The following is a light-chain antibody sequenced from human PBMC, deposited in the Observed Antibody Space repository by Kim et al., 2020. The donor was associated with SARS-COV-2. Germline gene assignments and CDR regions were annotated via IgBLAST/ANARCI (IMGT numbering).Light chain of an antibody. CDR1: QSISSW. V-gene: IGKV1-5*03. CDR3: QQYNNYSGT. J-gene: IGKJ1*01. CDR2: KAS. Sequence: DIHMTQSPSTLSASVGDRVTITCRASQSISSWLAWYQQKTGKAPKLLIYKASSLESGVPSRFSGSRFGTEFTRTISSLQPDDFATYYCQQYNNYSGTYGQGTKVDIK.